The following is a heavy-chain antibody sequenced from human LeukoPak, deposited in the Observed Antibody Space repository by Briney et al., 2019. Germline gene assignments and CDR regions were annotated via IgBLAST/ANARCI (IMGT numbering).Heavy chain of an antibody. CDR2: ISSSSSYI. Sequence: PGGPLRLSCAASGFTFSSYSMNWVRQAPGKGLEWVSSISSSSSYIYYAVSVKGRFTISRDNAKNSLYLQMNSLRAEDTAVYYCARSGGGATTGWFDPWGQGTLVTVSS. D-gene: IGHD1-26*01. CDR1: GFTFSSYS. J-gene: IGHJ5*02. V-gene: IGHV3-21*01. CDR3: ARSGGGATTGWFDP.